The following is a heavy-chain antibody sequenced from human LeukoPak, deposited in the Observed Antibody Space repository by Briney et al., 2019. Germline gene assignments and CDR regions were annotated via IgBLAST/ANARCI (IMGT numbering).Heavy chain of an antibody. CDR3: ARDVVGSPDY. J-gene: IGHJ4*02. CDR1: GFTFSTYW. D-gene: IGHD1-26*01. V-gene: IGHV3-7*01. CDR2: IKEDESAR. Sequence: QSGGSLRLSCAASGFTFSTYWMAWVRQAPGKGLELVANIKEDESARHQADSVKGRFTISRDNTQNSVYLQMSSLRGEDTAVYYCARDVVGSPDYWGQGTLVTVSS.